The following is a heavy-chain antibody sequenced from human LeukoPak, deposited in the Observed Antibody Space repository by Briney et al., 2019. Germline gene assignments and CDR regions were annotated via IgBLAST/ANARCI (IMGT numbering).Heavy chain of an antibody. V-gene: IGHV3-20*04. Sequence: PGGSLRLSCAGSGFTFSSYGIHWGRQAPGKGLEWVSGINWNGGSTGYADSVKGRFTISRDNAKNSLYLQMNSLRAEDTALYYCARGVTEQWLVDHGAFDIWGQGTMVTVSS. CDR1: GFTFSSYG. J-gene: IGHJ3*02. D-gene: IGHD6-19*01. CDR2: INWNGGST. CDR3: ARGVTEQWLVDHGAFDI.